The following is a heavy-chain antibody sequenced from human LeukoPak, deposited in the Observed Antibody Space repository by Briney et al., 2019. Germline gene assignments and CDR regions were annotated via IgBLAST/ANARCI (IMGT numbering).Heavy chain of an antibody. D-gene: IGHD1-7*01. V-gene: IGHV1-69-2*01. Sequence: ASVKLSCKVSGYTFTDYYMHWVKQAPGKGLEWMGLVDPEDGETIYAEKFQGRVTITADTSTDTAYMELSSLRSEDTAVYYCALQLELSFPLVYWGQGTLVTVSS. CDR1: GYTFTDYY. J-gene: IGHJ4*02. CDR2: VDPEDGET. CDR3: ALQLELSFPLVY.